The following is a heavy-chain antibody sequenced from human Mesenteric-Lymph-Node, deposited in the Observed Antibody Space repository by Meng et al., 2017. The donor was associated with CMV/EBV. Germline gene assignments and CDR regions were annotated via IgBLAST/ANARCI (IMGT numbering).Heavy chain of an antibody. V-gene: IGHV1-2*02. J-gene: IGHJ6*02. Sequence: ASVKVSCKASGYTFTGYYMHWVRQAPGQGLEWMGWINPNSGGTNYAQKFQGRVTMTRDTSISTAYMELSRLRSDDTAVYYCASHCSSTSCYYYGMDVWGQGTTVTVS. D-gene: IGHD2-2*01. CDR1: GYTFTGYY. CDR2: INPNSGGT. CDR3: ASHCSSTSCYYYGMDV.